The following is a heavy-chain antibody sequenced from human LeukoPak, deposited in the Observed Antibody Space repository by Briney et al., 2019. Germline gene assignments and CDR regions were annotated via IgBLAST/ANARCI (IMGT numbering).Heavy chain of an antibody. V-gene: IGHV3-7*01. CDR3: ARDRAVAGLFDY. D-gene: IGHD6-19*01. CDR2: INQDGSEK. J-gene: IGHJ4*02. Sequence: PGRSLRLSCAASGFTFSSYFLTWVRQAPGKGLEWVANINQDGSEKLYVDSVRGRFTISRDNAKNSLYLQMNSLRAEDTAVYHCARDRAVAGLFDYWGQGTLVTVSS. CDR1: GFTFSSYF.